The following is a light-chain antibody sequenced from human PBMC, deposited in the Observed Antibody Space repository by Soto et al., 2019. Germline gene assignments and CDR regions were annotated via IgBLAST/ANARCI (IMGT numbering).Light chain of an antibody. CDR1: QRVISDY. V-gene: IGKV3-20*01. CDR3: QQYEASPWT. J-gene: IGKJ1*01. Sequence: ENVLTQSPGTLSLSPGEGASLSCRASQRVISDYFGWYQHKEGQAPRLIMYATSRRATGIPDRFSGSGYETDFTLTISRVETEDSAIYYCQQYEASPWTFGQGTKLEIK. CDR2: ATS.